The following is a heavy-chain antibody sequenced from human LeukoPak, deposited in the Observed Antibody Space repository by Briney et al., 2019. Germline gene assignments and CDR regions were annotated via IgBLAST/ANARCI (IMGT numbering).Heavy chain of an antibody. V-gene: IGHV3-43*01. CDR1: GFTFDDYT. CDR3: AKAHYYDTTSFDSAFWGTRPLDY. CDR2: IRWDGDST. Sequence: GGSLRLSCAASGFTFDDYTMHWVRQAAGKGLEWVSLIRWDGDSTYYADSVKGRFTISRDNIKNSLFLEMNSLRTEDSALYYCAKAHYYDTTSFDSAFWGTRPLDYWGQGTLVTVSS. J-gene: IGHJ4*02. D-gene: IGHD3-22*01.